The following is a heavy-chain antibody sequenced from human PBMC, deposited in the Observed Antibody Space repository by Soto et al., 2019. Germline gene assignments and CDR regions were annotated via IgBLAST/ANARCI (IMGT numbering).Heavy chain of an antibody. J-gene: IGHJ5*02. CDR3: AKLYSRTILQRNGFDL. V-gene: IGHV3-23*01. CDR2: ISNSGNSK. CDR1: GFTFINYA. D-gene: IGHD3-3*01. Sequence: GGSLRLSCAASGFTFINYAMAWVRQAPGKGLEWVSGISNSGNSKYYADSVKGRFTIFRDNSKNTLYLQMNSLGAEDTALYYCAKLYSRTILQRNGFDLWGQGTLVTGS.